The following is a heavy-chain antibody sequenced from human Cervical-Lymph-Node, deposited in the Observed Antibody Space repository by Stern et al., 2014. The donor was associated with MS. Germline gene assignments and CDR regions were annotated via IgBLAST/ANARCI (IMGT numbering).Heavy chain of an antibody. CDR2: ISYDGSNK. Sequence: VQLLESGGDVVQPGRSLRLSCAGSGFTFSIYSMHWVRQAPGNGLEGVAVISYDGSNKYYADSVKGRFTISRDNSKNTLYLQMNSLRAEDTAVYYCARDIAGDNWFDPWGQGTLVTVSS. V-gene: IGHV3-30*01. D-gene: IGHD3-16*01. CDR3: ARDIAGDNWFDP. J-gene: IGHJ5*02. CDR1: GFTFSIYS.